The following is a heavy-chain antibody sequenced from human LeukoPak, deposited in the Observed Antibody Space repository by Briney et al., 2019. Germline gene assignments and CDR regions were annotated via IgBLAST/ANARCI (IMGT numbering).Heavy chain of an antibody. V-gene: IGHV3-7*03. D-gene: IGHD6-19*01. Sequence: GGSLRLSCTASGFTFSSHWMTWVRQPPGKGLEWVANIREDGSVKYYVDSVKGRFTISRDNTNNALYLQMNSLRADDTAVYFCARDSTWLLDYWGQGTLITVSS. CDR1: GFTFSSHW. CDR2: IREDGSVK. J-gene: IGHJ4*02. CDR3: ARDSTWLLDY.